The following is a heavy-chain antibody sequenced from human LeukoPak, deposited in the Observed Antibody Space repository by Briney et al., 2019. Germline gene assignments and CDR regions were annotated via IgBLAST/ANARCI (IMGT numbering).Heavy chain of an antibody. CDR1: GFTVSSNY. Sequence: GGSLRLSCAASGFTVSSNYMSWVRQAPGKGLEWVSVIYSGGSTYYADSVKGRFTISRDNSKNTMYLQMNSLRAEDTAVYYCARVFPLETYYFDYWGQGTLVTVSS. V-gene: IGHV3-66*01. D-gene: IGHD5-24*01. CDR3: ARVFPLETYYFDY. J-gene: IGHJ4*02. CDR2: IYSGGST.